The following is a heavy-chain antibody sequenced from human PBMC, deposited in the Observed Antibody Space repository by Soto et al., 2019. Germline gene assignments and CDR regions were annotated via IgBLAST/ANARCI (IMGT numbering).Heavy chain of an antibody. CDR2: IYHSGST. Sequence: QLQLQESGSGLVKPSQTLSLTCAVSGGSISSGGYSWSWIRQPPGKGLEWIGYIYHSGSTYYNPSLKSRVTISVDRSNNQFSLKLSSVTAADTAVYYCARGPAPYCSSTSCYRYWYFDLWGRGTLVTVSS. CDR1: GGSISSGGYS. CDR3: ARGPAPYCSSTSCYRYWYFDL. J-gene: IGHJ2*01. V-gene: IGHV4-30-2*01. D-gene: IGHD2-2*02.